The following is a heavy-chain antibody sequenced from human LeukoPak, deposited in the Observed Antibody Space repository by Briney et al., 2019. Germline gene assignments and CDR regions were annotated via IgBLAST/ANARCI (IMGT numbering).Heavy chain of an antibody. J-gene: IGHJ4*02. CDR3: ARDAPAGEKPEYFFDY. Sequence: GRSLRLSCAASGFTFSTYSMNWVRQAPGKGLEWISHIGLGITYADSVKGRFTISRDNAKNSVYLQMNSLRAEDTAVYYCARDAPAGEKPEYFFDYWGQGTLVTVSS. CDR2: IGLGIT. V-gene: IGHV3-48*04. D-gene: IGHD2/OR15-2a*01. CDR1: GFTFSTYS.